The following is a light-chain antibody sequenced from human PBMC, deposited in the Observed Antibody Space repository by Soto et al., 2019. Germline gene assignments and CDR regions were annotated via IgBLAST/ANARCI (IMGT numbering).Light chain of an antibody. CDR1: QDISTW. CDR2: AAS. V-gene: IGKV1D-16*01. Sequence: QMTQSPSSLPASVGDRVTITCRASQDISTWLAWYQHKPGNAPKLLIYAASNLQRGVPSRFSGSGSGTEFTLTICSLQPDDFATYYCQHYTSYSEAFGQGTKVDIK. J-gene: IGKJ1*01. CDR3: QHYTSYSEA.